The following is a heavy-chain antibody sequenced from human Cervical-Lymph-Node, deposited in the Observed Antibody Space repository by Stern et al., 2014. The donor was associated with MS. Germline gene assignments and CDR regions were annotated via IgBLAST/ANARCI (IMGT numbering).Heavy chain of an antibody. CDR3: AGGSYNTWFDP. V-gene: IGHV3-23*04. D-gene: IGHD5-24*01. J-gene: IGHJ5*02. Sequence: EVQLVESGGGLAQPGGSLRLSCAASGFTFSGYAMRWVRQAPGKGLAWVSDISDSGESTYYADSVKGRFTVSRDNSNNTLHLQMNSLRAEDTAIYYCAGGSYNTWFDPWGQGTLVTVSS. CDR1: GFTFSGYA. CDR2: ISDSGEST.